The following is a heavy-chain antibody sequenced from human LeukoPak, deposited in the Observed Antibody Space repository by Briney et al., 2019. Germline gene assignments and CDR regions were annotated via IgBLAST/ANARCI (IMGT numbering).Heavy chain of an antibody. CDR1: GFTFSTYS. J-gene: IGHJ4*02. Sequence: PGGSLRLSCAASGFTFSTYSMNWVRQAPGKGLEWVSSISSSSSYIYYADSVKGRFTISRDNAKNSLYLQMNSLRAEDTAVYYCASEMWYSSSFDYWGQGTLVTVSS. V-gene: IGHV3-21*01. CDR2: ISSSSSYI. CDR3: ASEMWYSSSFDY. D-gene: IGHD6-13*01.